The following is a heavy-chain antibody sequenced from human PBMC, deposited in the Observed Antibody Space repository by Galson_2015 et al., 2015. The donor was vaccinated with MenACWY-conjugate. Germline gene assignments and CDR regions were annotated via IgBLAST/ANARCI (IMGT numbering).Heavy chain of an antibody. CDR2: IYYSGST. V-gene: IGHV4-39*07. CDR3: ARDGGWYGNY. J-gene: IGHJ4*02. D-gene: IGHD6-19*01. Sequence: SIYYSGSTYYNPSLKSRVTISVDTSKNQFSLKLSSVTAADTAVYYCARDGGWYGNYWGQGTLVTVSS.